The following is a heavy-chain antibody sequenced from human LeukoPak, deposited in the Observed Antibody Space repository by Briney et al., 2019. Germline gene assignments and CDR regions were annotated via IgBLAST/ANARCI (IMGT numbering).Heavy chain of an antibody. Sequence: AGGSLRLSCAASGFTFSSYAVSWVRQAPGKGPEWVSTISGSGGSTYYADSVKGRFTISRDNSKNTLYLQMNSLRAEDTAVYYCAKSGAIGTSVDYYFDYWGQGTLVTVSS. CDR2: ISGSGGST. CDR1: GFTFSSYA. V-gene: IGHV3-23*01. CDR3: AKSGAIGTSVDYYFDY. D-gene: IGHD1-26*01. J-gene: IGHJ4*02.